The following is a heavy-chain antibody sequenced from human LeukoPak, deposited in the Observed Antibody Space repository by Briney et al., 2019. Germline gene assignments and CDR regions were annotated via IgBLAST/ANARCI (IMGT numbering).Heavy chain of an antibody. J-gene: IGHJ5*02. V-gene: IGHV4-34*01. Sequence: SETLSLTCAVYGGSFSGYYWSWIRQPPGKGLEWIGEINHSGSTNYNPSLKSRVTISVDTSKNQFSLKLSSVTAADTAVYYCARHVGGYCSSTSCYKPPLNWFDPWGQGTLVTVSS. CDR1: GGSFSGYY. CDR2: INHSGST. D-gene: IGHD2-2*02. CDR3: ARHVGGYCSSTSCYKPPLNWFDP.